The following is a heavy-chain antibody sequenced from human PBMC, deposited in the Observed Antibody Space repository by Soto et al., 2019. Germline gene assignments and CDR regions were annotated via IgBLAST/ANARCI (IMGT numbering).Heavy chain of an antibody. CDR1: GGTFSSYT. J-gene: IGHJ5*02. CDR3: ARLNYDSKDWLDP. D-gene: IGHD3-22*01. V-gene: IGHV1-69*02. CDR2: IIPILGKT. Sequence: GASVKVSCKASGGTFSSYTISWVRQAPGQGLEWMGRIIPILGKTNYAQKFQGRVTITADKSTSTAYMELRSLRSDDTAVYYCARLNYDSKDWLDPWGQGTLVTVSS.